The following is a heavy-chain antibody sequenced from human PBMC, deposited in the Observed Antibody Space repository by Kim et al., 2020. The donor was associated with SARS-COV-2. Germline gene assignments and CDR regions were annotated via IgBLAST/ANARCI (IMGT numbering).Heavy chain of an antibody. D-gene: IGHD2-21*02. CDR3: ARASRGGDCLDY. Sequence: GGSLRLSCAASGFTFSTYRMNWVRQAPGKGLEWVSSIVRSSSYANSVRGRFTISRDNNKDSLYLQMNSLRAEDTAVYYCARASRGGDCLDYWGQGSLVTVSS. V-gene: IGHV3-21*01. J-gene: IGHJ4*02. CDR2: IVRSSS. CDR1: GFTFSTYR.